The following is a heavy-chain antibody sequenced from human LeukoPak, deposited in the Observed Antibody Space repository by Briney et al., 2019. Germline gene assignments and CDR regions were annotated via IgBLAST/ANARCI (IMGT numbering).Heavy chain of an antibody. CDR3: ARDHRYAFDN. CDR2: VGISSGNT. D-gene: IGHD5-12*01. V-gene: IGHV3-48*04. CDR1: GFTFIDYS. Sequence: AGGSLRLSCAASGFTFIDYSMNWVRQAPGKGLEWISYVGISSGNTKYADSVKGRFTISGDSAKNSVFLQMNSLRVEDTAVYHCARDHRYAFDNWGQGTLVTVSS. J-gene: IGHJ4*02.